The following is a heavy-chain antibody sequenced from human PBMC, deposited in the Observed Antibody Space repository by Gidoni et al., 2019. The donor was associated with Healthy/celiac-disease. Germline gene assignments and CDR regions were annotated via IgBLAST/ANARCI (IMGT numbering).Heavy chain of an antibody. CDR2: IIPILGIA. CDR3: ARDFGAGNYFDY. V-gene: IGHV1-69*04. D-gene: IGHD1-26*01. J-gene: IGHJ4*02. CDR1: DGTFSSYA. Sequence: QVQLVQSGAEVKKPGSSVKVSCKASDGTFSSYAISWVRQAPGQGLEWMGRIIPILGIANYAQKFQGRVTITADKSTSTAYMELSSLRSEDTAVYYCARDFGAGNYFDYWGQGTLVTVSS.